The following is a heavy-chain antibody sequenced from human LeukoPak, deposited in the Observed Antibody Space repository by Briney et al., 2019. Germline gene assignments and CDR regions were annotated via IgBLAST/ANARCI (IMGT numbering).Heavy chain of an antibody. CDR1: GFTFSSYA. J-gene: IGHJ4*02. CDR2: IWYDGSNK. V-gene: IGHV3-33*08. CDR3: TRGGTRLNSPFDY. Sequence: GGSLRLSCAASGFTFSSYAMSWVRQAPGKGLEWVAVIWYDGSNKYYADSVKGRFTISRDNSKNTLYLQMNSLRAEDTAVYYCTRGGTRLNSPFDYSGRGTLVTVSS. D-gene: IGHD5-12*01.